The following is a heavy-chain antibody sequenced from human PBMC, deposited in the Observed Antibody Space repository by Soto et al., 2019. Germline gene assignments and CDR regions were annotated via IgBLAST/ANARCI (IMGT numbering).Heavy chain of an antibody. CDR1: GFTFSNAW. CDR2: IKKKNNGGTK. V-gene: IGHV3-15*07. J-gene: IGHJ6*02. D-gene: IGHD1-26*01. CDR3: TSTIQDLLWELWGMDV. Sequence: GGSLRLSCAASGFTFSNAWMNWVRQAPGKGLEWVGRIKKKNNGGTKDYAEPGKGRFTISRDKYKNTLYLQMNSLKTEATDVYYCTSTIQDLLWELWGMDVWGQGTTVTVSS.